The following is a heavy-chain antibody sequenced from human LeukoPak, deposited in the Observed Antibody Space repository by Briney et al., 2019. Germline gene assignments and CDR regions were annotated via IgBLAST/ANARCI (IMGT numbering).Heavy chain of an antibody. V-gene: IGHV4-59*01. J-gene: IGHJ6*04. D-gene: IGHD6-13*01. CDR2: IYYSGNS. CDR1: GGSISSYY. CDR3: AGGKPAAGYGMDV. Sequence: PSETLSLTCTVSGGSISSYYWSWIRRPPGEGLEWIGYIYYSGNSDYTPSLKGRVTISVDTSKNQFSPKLGSVTAADTGVYYCAGGKPAAGYGMDVGGEGTTVTVSS.